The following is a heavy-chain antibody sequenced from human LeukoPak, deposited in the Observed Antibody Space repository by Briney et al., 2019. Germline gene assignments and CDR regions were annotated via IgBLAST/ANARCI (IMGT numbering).Heavy chain of an antibody. Sequence: PGGSLRLSCAASGFTFSNYAMHWVRQAPGKGLEWVALISYDGSNEFYADSVKGRLTISRDNSKKTLFLQINSLRPEDTAVYYCARGTGLYDVSAYYYWGQGTLVTVSS. CDR1: GFTFSNYA. D-gene: IGHD3-22*01. CDR3: ARGTGLYDVSAYYY. V-gene: IGHV3-30*01. CDR2: ISYDGSNE. J-gene: IGHJ4*02.